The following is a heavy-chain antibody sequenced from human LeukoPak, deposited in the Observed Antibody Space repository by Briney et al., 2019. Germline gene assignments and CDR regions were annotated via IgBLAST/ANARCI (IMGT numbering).Heavy chain of an antibody. CDR3: LRGDRRDY. V-gene: IGHV3-21*06. CDR2: IDSSGGYM. CDR1: GFTFSGSA. J-gene: IGHJ4*02. Sequence: GGSLRLSCAASGFTFSGSALHWVRQASGKGLEWVSSIDSSGGYMFYADSVKGRFIISRDNAKDSLYLQMNSLRVEDTAVYYCLRGDRRDYWGQGTLVTVSS.